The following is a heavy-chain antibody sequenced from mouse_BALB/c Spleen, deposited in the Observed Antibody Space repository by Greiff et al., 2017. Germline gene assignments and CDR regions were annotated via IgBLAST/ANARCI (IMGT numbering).Heavy chain of an antibody. J-gene: IGHJ4*01. D-gene: IGHD2-12*01. CDR1: GYSITSDYA. CDR3: AILRRGYYAMDY. CDR2: ISYSGST. V-gene: IGHV3-2*02. Sequence: DVKLQESGPGLVKPSQSLSLTCTVTGYSITSDYAWNWIRQFPGNKLEWMGYISYSGSTSYNPSLKSRISITRDTSKNQFFLQLNSVTTEDTATYYCAILRRGYYAMDYWGQGTSVTVSS.